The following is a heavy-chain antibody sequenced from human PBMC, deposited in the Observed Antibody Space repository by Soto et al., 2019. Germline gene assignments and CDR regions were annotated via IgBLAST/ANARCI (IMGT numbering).Heavy chain of an antibody. CDR2: INHSGST. V-gene: IGHV4-34*01. Sequence: QVQLQQWGAGLLKPSETLSLTCAVYGGSFSGYYWSWIRQPPGKGLEWIGEINHSGSTNYNPSLRRRVAIHVDPSKNQVPLKLSSVTAADAAVCCWARGRGWSAHDSWGQGTLVSVSS. J-gene: IGHJ5*01. CDR1: GGSFSGYY. CDR3: ARGRGWSAHDS. D-gene: IGHD6-19*01.